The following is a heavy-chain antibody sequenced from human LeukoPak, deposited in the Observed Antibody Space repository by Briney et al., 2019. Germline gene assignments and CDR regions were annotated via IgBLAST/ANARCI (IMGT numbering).Heavy chain of an antibody. CDR2: INPNSGGT. D-gene: IGHD3-16*01. V-gene: IGHV1-2*02. CDR3: ARDSDLGGPSPAGY. CDR1: GYTFTGYY. J-gene: IGHJ4*02. Sequence: ASVKVSCKASGYTFTGYYMHWVRQAPGQGLGWMGWINPNSGGTNYAQKFQGRVTMTRDTSISTAYMELSRLRSDDTAVYYCARDSDLGGPSPAGYWGQGTLVTVCS.